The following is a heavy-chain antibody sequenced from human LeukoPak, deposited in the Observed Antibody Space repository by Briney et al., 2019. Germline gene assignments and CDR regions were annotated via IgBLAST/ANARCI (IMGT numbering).Heavy chain of an antibody. V-gene: IGHV3-23*01. D-gene: IGHD6-19*01. CDR3: AKAGIAVPATPEY. CDR2: ISSSGGTT. CDR1: GFTFSSYA. J-gene: IGHJ4*02. Sequence: GGSLRPSCAASGFTFSSYAMNWVRQAPGKGLGWVSVISSSGGTTYYADSVKGRFIISRDNSKNTLYLQMNSLRAEDTAVYYCAKAGIAVPATPEYCGQGTQVTVSS.